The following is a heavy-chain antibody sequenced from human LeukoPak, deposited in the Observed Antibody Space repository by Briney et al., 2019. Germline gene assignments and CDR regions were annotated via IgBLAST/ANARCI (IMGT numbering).Heavy chain of an antibody. CDR1: ALSVTSSYY. CDR3: ARERPSIVRGVQTPFDY. J-gene: IGHJ4*02. CDR2: VYHSGDT. Sequence: TSSETLSLTCVVSALSVTSSYYWGWIRQSPGKGLEWIGSVYHSGDTYYNPSLEGRVAMSVDTSKNQLSLKLSSVTAADTAVYYCARERPSIVRGVQTPFDYWGQGTLVTVSS. V-gene: IGHV4-38-2*02. D-gene: IGHD3-10*01.